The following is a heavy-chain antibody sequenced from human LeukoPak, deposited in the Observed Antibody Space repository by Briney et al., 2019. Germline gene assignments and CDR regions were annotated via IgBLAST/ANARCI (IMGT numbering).Heavy chain of an antibody. CDR3: ARVGYSSSWYIDY. CDR1: GGSISSYY. Sequence: SETLSLTCTVSGGSISSYYWSWIRQPPGKGLEWIGYIYYSGSTNYNPSLKSRVTISVDTSKNQFSLKLSSVTAADTAVYHCARVGYSSSWYIDYWGQGTQVTVSS. D-gene: IGHD6-13*01. CDR2: IYYSGST. J-gene: IGHJ4*02. V-gene: IGHV4-59*01.